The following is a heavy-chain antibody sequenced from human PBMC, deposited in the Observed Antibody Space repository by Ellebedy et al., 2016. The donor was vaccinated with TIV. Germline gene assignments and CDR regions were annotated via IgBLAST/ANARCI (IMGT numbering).Heavy chain of an antibody. CDR1: GYTFTGYT. D-gene: IGHD5-24*01. V-gene: IGHV1-2*02. Sequence: AVSVKVSCKASGYTFTGYTMHWVRQAPGQGLEWMGWINPNSGGTNFAQKFQGRVSMTRDTSISTVYMEPSRLRSDDTAIYFCARVMATSYGYWGQGTLVTVSS. J-gene: IGHJ4*02. CDR2: INPNSGGT. CDR3: ARVMATSYGY.